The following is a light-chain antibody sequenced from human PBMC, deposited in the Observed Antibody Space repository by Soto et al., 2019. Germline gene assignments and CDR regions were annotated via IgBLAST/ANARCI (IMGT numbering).Light chain of an antibody. CDR2: DAS. V-gene: IGKV3-11*01. CDR3: QQRSNWPPT. J-gene: IGKJ2*01. Sequence: EIVLTQSPATLSLSPGERATLSCRASRSVSSYLAWYQQKPGQAPRLLIYDASNRATGIPARFSGSGSGTAFTLTISSLEPEDFAVYYCQQRSNWPPTFGQGTKLEIK. CDR1: RSVSSY.